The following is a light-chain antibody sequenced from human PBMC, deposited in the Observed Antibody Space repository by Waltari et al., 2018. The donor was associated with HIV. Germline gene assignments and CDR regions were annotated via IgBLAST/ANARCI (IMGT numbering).Light chain of an antibody. V-gene: IGLV2-23*02. CDR1: NNDVGSYTL. J-gene: IGLJ3*02. Sequence: QSALTQPASVSGSPGQSITISCTGSNNDVGSYTLVSWYQPHPGKAPKLIIFEVIKRPSGVSNRFSGSKSGNTASLTISGVQAEDEADYYCCSYASGTTPWVFGGGTKLTVL. CDR2: EVI. CDR3: CSYASGTTPWV.